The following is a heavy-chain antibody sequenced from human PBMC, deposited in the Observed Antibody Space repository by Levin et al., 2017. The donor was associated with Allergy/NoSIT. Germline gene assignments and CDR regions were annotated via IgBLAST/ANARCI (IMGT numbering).Heavy chain of an antibody. CDR2: IYPGDSDT. Sequence: GESLKISCKGSGYSFTSYWIGWVRQMPGKGLEWMGIIYPGDSDTRYSPSFQGQVTISADKSISTAYLQWSSLKASDTAMYYCARSQSLFGESEYYFDYWGQGTLVTVSS. CDR3: ARSQSLFGESEYYFDY. D-gene: IGHD3-10*02. CDR1: GYSFTSYW. J-gene: IGHJ4*02. V-gene: IGHV5-51*01.